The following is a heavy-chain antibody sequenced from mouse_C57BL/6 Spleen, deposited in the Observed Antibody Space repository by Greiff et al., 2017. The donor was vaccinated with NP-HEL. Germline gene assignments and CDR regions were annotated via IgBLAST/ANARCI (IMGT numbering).Heavy chain of an antibody. V-gene: IGHV14-4*01. CDR3: TTYGTTVVGRYFDV. J-gene: IGHJ1*03. D-gene: IGHD1-1*01. CDR2: IDPENGDT. CDR1: GFNIKDDY. Sequence: EVKRVESGAELVRPGASVKLSCTASGFNIKDDYMHWVKQRPEQGLEWIGWIDPENGDTEYASKFQGKATITADTSSNTAYLQLSSLTSEDTAVYYCTTYGTTVVGRYFDVWGTGTTVTVSS.